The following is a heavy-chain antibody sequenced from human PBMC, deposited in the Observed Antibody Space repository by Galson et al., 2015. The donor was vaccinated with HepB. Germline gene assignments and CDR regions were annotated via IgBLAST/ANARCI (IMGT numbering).Heavy chain of an antibody. V-gene: IGHV1-2*04. CDR3: ARAPRLYCSGGSCYSSNTYNWFDP. D-gene: IGHD2-15*01. Sequence: SVKVSCKASGYTFTGYYMHWVRQAPGQGLEWMGWINPNSGGTNYAQKFQGWVTMTRDTSISTAYMELSRLRSDDTAVYYCARAPRLYCSGGSCYSSNTYNWFDPWGQGTLVTVSS. CDR2: INPNSGGT. J-gene: IGHJ5*02. CDR1: GYTFTGYY.